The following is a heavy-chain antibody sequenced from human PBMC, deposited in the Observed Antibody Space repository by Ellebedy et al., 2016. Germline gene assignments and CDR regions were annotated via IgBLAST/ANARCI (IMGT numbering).Heavy chain of an antibody. J-gene: IGHJ6*02. CDR1: GFSVSSND. CDR2: IYGGGTS. CDR3: AKVRSTDFDKNQGMDV. Sequence: GGSLRLXXAASGFSVSSNDMSWVRQAPGKGLELVSLIYGGGTSYYADSVKGRFTISRDNSKIRVFLQLNSLKVEDTAVYYCAKVRSTDFDKNQGMDVWGQGTTVTVSS. D-gene: IGHD1-14*01. V-gene: IGHV3-66*02.